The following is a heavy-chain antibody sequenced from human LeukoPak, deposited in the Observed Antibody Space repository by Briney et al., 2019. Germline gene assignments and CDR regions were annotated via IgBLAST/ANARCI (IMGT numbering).Heavy chain of an antibody. CDR3: ARGMVTTLFDY. Sequence: SETLSLTCTVSGGSISSSSYYWGWIRQPPGKGLEWIGSIYYSGSTYYNPSLKSRVTISVDTSKNQFSLKLSSVTAADTAVYYCARGMVTTLFDYWGQGTLVTVSS. CDR2: IYYSGST. CDR1: GGSISSSSYY. J-gene: IGHJ4*02. D-gene: IGHD4-17*01. V-gene: IGHV4-39*07.